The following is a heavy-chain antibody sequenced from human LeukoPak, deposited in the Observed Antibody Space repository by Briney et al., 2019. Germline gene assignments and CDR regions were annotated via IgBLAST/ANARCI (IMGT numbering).Heavy chain of an antibody. CDR3: ATRGKYYYGSGSYCNGFDY. CDR2: FDPEDGET. CDR1: GYTLTELS. J-gene: IGHJ4*02. D-gene: IGHD3-10*01. Sequence: ASVKVSCKVSGYTLTELSMHWVRQAPGKGLEWMGGFDPEDGETIYAQKFQGRVTMTEDTSTDTAYMELSSLRSEDTAVYYCATRGKYYYGSGSYCNGFDYWGQGTLVTVSS. V-gene: IGHV1-24*01.